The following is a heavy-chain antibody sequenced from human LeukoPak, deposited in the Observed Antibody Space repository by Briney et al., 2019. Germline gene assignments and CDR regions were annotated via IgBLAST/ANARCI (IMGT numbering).Heavy chain of an antibody. D-gene: IGHD6-13*01. CDR3: ARGVAAAGPPRGWFDP. J-gene: IGHJ5*02. CDR1: GGSISSSSYY. CDR2: IYYSGST. V-gene: IGHV4-39*07. Sequence: TSETLSLTCTVSGGSISSSSYYWGWIRQPPGKGLEWIGSIYYSGSTYYNPSLKSRVTISVDTSKNQFSLKLSSVTAADTAVYYCARGVAAAGPPRGWFDPWGQGTLVTVSS.